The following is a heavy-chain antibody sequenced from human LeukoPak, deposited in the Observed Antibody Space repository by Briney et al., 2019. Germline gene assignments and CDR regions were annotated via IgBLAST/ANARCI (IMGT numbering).Heavy chain of an antibody. CDR1: RFTFSDHY. J-gene: IGHJ4*02. CDR2: IRKKANKYTT. Sequence: GGSLRPSCAASRFTFSDHYMDWIRQAPGKGLEWLGRIRKKANKYTTEYAASVKGRFTISRDDSKNSLYLQMNSLKIKDTAVYYCVRDGGRSSPFDYWGQGTLVTVSS. CDR3: VRDGGRSSPFDY. D-gene: IGHD3-16*01. V-gene: IGHV3-72*01.